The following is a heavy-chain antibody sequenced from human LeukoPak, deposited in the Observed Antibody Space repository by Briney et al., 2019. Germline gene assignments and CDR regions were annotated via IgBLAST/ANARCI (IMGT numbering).Heavy chain of an antibody. D-gene: IGHD2-15*01. V-gene: IGHV4-59*08. CDR3: ARRDGYCSGGTCGYFYMDV. Sequence: SETLSLTCTVSGGSISSYHWSWIRQPPGKGLEWLGYIYYSGSTNYNPSLKSRVTISVDTSKSQFSLKLTSVTAADTAVYYCARRDGYCSGGTCGYFYMDVWGKGVTVTVSS. J-gene: IGHJ6*03. CDR1: GGSISSYH. CDR2: IYYSGST.